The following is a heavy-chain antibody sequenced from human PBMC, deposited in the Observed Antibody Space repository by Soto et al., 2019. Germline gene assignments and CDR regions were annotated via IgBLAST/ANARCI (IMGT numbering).Heavy chain of an antibody. CDR2: ISHSGHIT. D-gene: IGHD2-15*01. CDR3: ARRGGPGDY. Sequence: QVQLVESGGGLVKPGGSLRLSCAASGFNFNDYYMGWIRQAPGKGLEWLSYISHSGHITNYADSVKGRFTISRDNAKNSLYLQMNSLRAEDTAVYYCARRGGPGDYWGQGTLVTVSS. V-gene: IGHV3-11*01. CDR1: GFNFNDYY. J-gene: IGHJ4*02.